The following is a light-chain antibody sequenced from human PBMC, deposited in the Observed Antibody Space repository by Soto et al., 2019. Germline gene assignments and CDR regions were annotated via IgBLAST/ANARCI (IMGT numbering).Light chain of an antibody. CDR2: DVT. CDR3: CSYAGTYSFV. CDR1: NSDVGRYKY. J-gene: IGLJ1*01. V-gene: IGLV2-11*01. Sequence: QSVLTQPRSVSGPPGQSVTVSCTGTNSDVGRYKYVSWYQQHPGKAPKLMLYDVTERPSGVPDRFSGSKSGNTASLIISGLQAEDEADYYCCSYAGTYSFVFGTGTKVTVL.